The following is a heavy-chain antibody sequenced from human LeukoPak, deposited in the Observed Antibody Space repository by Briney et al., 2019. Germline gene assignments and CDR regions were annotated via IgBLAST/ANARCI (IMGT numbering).Heavy chain of an antibody. CDR3: ARYCSSTSCELSYYYGMDV. Sequence: SETLSLTCTVSGGSVSSGSYYWSWIRQPPGKGLEWIGYIYYSGSTNYNPSLKSRVTISVDTSKNQFSLKLSSVTAADTAVYYCARYCSSTSCELSYYYGMDVWGQGPTVTVSS. J-gene: IGHJ6*02. V-gene: IGHV4-61*01. CDR1: GGSVSSGSYY. D-gene: IGHD2-2*01. CDR2: IYYSGST.